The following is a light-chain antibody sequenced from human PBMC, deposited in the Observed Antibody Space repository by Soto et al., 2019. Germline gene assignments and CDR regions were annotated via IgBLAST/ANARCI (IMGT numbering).Light chain of an antibody. CDR2: GNT. Sequence: QLVLTQPPSVSGAPGQGVTISCTGSSSNIGAGYDVHWYQQLPGRAPKLLIYGNTNRPSGVPDRFSGSKSGTSASLAITGLQAEDEADYYCLSFDSSLSVVFGGGTKLTVL. CDR3: LSFDSSLSVV. J-gene: IGLJ2*01. V-gene: IGLV1-40*01. CDR1: SSNIGAGYD.